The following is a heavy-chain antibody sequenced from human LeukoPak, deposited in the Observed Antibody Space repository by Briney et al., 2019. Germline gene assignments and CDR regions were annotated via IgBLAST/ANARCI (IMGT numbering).Heavy chain of an antibody. J-gene: IGHJ3*02. D-gene: IGHD3-22*01. CDR1: GYTFTGYY. V-gene: IGHV1-2*02. CDR3: ARDPDYYDSSGTYFDI. CDR2: INPNSGDT. Sequence: ASVKVSCKASGYTFTGYYLYWMRRAPGQGLEWMGWINPNSGDTNYAQSFQGRVTMTRDTSISTAYMELSRLRSDDTAVYYCARDPDYYDSSGTYFDIWGQGTMVTVSS.